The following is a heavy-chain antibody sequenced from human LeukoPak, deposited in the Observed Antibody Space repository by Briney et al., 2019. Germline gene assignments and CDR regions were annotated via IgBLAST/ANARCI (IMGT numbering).Heavy chain of an antibody. CDR1: GFTFSSYS. V-gene: IGHV3-48*01. Sequence: PGGSLRLSCAASGFTFSSYSMNWVRQAPGKGLEWVSYISSSSSTIYYADSAKGRFTISRDNAKNSLYLQMNSLRAEDTAVYYCARGYSYGDYWGQGTLVTVAS. D-gene: IGHD5-18*01. CDR3: ARGYSYGDY. CDR2: ISSSSSTI. J-gene: IGHJ4*02.